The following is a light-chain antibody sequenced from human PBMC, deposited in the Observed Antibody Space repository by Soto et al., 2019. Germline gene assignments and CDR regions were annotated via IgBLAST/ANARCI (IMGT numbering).Light chain of an antibody. CDR3: HQYNDWSLT. V-gene: IGKV3-15*01. J-gene: IGKJ4*01. CDR2: GAS. Sequence: EIVMTQSPATLSVSPGERATLSCRASQNIHNNLAWFQQKPGQAPTFLSYGASTRATGIPARFSGSGSGTEFPLTISSLQSEDFAVYYCHQYNDWSLTFGGGTKVEIK. CDR1: QNIHNN.